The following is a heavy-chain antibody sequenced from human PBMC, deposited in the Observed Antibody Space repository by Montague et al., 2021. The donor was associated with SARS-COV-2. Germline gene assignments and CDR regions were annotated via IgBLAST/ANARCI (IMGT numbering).Heavy chain of an antibody. J-gene: IGHJ3*02. V-gene: IGHV6-1*01. D-gene: IGHD3-9*01. CDR3: ASSGITLTGLDAFDI. CDR2: TYYRSKWDS. Sequence: CAISGDSVSSKSVAWNWIRRSPSRGLEWLGRTYYRSKWDSDYAEXVKRRLVITPDTSKNRASLQLNSVIPEDTAVYFCASSGITLTGLDAFDIWGQGTMVTVST. CDR1: GDSVSSKSVA.